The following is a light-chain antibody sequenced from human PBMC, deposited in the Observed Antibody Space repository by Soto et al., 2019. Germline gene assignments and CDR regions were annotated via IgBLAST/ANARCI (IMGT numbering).Light chain of an antibody. CDR2: AAS. Sequence: EIVLTQSPGTLSLSPGDRVTLSCRASQRVSNNYLAWYQQKPGQAPRLLIYAASSRTTGIPDRFSGSGAGTDFTLTISRVEPEDFAVYYCQHYGTSLYTFGQGTKLEI. CDR3: QHYGTSLYT. CDR1: QRVSNNY. J-gene: IGKJ2*01. V-gene: IGKV3-20*01.